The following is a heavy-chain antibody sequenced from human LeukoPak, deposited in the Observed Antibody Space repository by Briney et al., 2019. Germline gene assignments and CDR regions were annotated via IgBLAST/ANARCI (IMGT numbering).Heavy chain of an antibody. V-gene: IGHV3-7*01. Sequence: GGSLRLSCAASGFTFSSYAMSWVRQAPGKGLEWVANIKQDGSEKYYVDSVKGRFTISRDNAKNSLYLQMNSLRAEDTAVYYCARDRVKGREVDYWGQGTLVTVSS. D-gene: IGHD5-24*01. CDR1: GFTFSSYA. CDR2: IKQDGSEK. J-gene: IGHJ4*02. CDR3: ARDRVKGREVDY.